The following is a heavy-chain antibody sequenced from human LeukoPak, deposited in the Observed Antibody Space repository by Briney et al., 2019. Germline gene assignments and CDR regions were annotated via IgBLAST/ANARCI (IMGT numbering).Heavy chain of an antibody. CDR1: GYWFTRYA. CDR3: ARSPHILTGENFDY. V-gene: IGHV1-18*01. Sequence: GASVKVSCKASGYWFTRYAISWGGRAPGQGLEWLGWISGYNGYTNNAQKFQGRVTMTTDTSTSTAYMELKSLRSDDTAVYYCARSPHILTGENFDYWGQGTLVTVSS. CDR2: ISGYNGYT. J-gene: IGHJ4*02. D-gene: IGHD3-9*01.